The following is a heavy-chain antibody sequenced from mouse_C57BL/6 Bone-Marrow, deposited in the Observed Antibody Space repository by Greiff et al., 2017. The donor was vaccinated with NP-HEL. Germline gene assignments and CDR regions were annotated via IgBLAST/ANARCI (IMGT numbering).Heavy chain of an antibody. CDR3: ARQLRLMAFAY. J-gene: IGHJ3*01. CDR1: GYTFTSYW. CDR2: IHPNSGST. V-gene: IGHV1-64*01. D-gene: IGHD3-2*02. Sequence: VQLQHPGAELVKPGASVKLSCKASGYTFTSYWMHWVKQRPGQGLEWIGMIHPNSGSTNYNEKFKSKATLTVDKSSSTAYMQLSSLTSEDSAVYYCARQLRLMAFAYWGQGTLVTVSA.